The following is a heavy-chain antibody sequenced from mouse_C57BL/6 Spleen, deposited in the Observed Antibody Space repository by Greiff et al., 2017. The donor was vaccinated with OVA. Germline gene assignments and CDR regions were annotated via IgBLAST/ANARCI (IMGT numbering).Heavy chain of an antibody. CDR2: IDPSDSYT. CDR1: GYTFTSYW. V-gene: IGHV1-50*01. J-gene: IGHJ4*01. D-gene: IGHD4-1*01. Sequence: VQLQQPGAELVKPGASVKLSCKASGYTFTSYWMQWVKQRPGQGLEWIGEIDPSDSYTNYNQKFKGKATLTVDTSSSTAYMQLSSLTSEDSAVYYCAGRSNWDADYYAMDYWGQGTSVTVSS. CDR3: AGRSNWDADYYAMDY.